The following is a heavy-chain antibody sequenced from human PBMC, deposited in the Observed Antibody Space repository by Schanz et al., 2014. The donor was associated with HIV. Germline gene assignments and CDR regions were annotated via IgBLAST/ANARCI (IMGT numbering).Heavy chain of an antibody. CDR2: SKNKANGYIT. CDR1: GFTFSNFA. J-gene: IGHJ4*02. V-gene: IGHV3-72*01. CDR3: ARWRSGAPSN. D-gene: IGHD3-10*01. Sequence: VQLVESGGGLVKPGRSLRLSCTASGFTFSNFAMSWVRQAPGKGLEWVGRSKNKANGYITEYTASVKGRFTISRDDSRNSLYLQMNSLKTEDTAVYFCARWRSGAPSNWGQGTLVTVSS.